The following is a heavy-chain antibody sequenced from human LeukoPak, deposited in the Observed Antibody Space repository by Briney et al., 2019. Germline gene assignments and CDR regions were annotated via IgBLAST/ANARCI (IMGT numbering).Heavy chain of an antibody. CDR1: GGTFSSYA. Sequence: GSSVKVSFKASGGTFSSYAISWVRQAPGQGREWMGGIIPIFGTANYAQKFQGRVTITTDESTSTAYMELSSLRSEDTAVYYCHIVVVPAALEGYYYYMDVWGKGTTVTVSS. CDR2: IIPIFGTA. CDR3: HIVVVPAALEGYYYYMDV. J-gene: IGHJ6*03. V-gene: IGHV1-69*05. D-gene: IGHD2-2*01.